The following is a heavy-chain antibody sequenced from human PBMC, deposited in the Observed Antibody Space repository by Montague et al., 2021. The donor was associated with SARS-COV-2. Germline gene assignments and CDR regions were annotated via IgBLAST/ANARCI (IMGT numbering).Heavy chain of an antibody. CDR3: ARGLGRPGTIFGVALY. Sequence: SETLSLTCGVYGGSFSGYYWSWIRQPPGKGLQWIGGINHSGSTNYNSSXXSRGTISLDTSKNQFSLNLTSVSAADTAVYYCARGLGRPGTIFGVALYWGQGTLVTVSS. V-gene: IGHV4-34*01. CDR2: INHSGST. CDR1: GGSFSGYY. J-gene: IGHJ4*02. D-gene: IGHD3-3*01.